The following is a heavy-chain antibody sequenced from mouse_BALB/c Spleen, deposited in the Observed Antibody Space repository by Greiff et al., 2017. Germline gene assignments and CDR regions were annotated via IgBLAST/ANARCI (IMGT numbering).Heavy chain of an antibody. D-gene: IGHD4-1*01. J-gene: IGHJ4*01. CDR2: IYPGDGDT. CDR1: GYAFSSYW. Sequence: QVQLQQSGAELVRPGSSVKISCKASGYAFSSYWMNWVKQRPGQGLEWIGQIYPGDGDTNYNGKFKGKATLTADKSSSTAYMQLSSLTSEDSAVYFCARFTGTYYYAMDYWGQGTSVTVSS. V-gene: IGHV1-80*01. CDR3: ARFTGTYYYAMDY.